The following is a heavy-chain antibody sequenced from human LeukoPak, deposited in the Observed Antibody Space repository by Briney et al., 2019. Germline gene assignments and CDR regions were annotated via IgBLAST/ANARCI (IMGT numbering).Heavy chain of an antibody. V-gene: IGHV1-8*02. CDR2: MNPDSGNT. Sequence: ASVKVSCKASGYTFTGYYMHWVRQATGQGLEWMGWMNPDSGNTGYAQKFQDRVTVTRNTSISTAYMELSSLRSEDTAVYYCARAHCTSTSCYKGVDFDYWGQGTLVTVSS. CDR3: ARAHCTSTSCYKGVDFDY. J-gene: IGHJ4*02. CDR1: GYTFTGYY. D-gene: IGHD2-2*02.